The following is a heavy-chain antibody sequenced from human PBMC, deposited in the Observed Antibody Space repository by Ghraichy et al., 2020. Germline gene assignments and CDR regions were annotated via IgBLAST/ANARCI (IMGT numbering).Heavy chain of an antibody. D-gene: IGHD5-12*01. J-gene: IGHJ6*02. CDR1: GFSLTTSGVA. CDR2: IYWDDDK. Sequence: SGPTLVKPTQTLTLTCTFSGFSLTTSGVAVGWIRQPPGKALEWLALIYWDDDKRYRPSLNSSLTITKDTSKNQVVLTMTNMDPVDTATYYSAHSIVATMIDAYLDYGLCVWGQGTTVTVSS. V-gene: IGHV2-5*02. CDR3: AHSIVATMIDAYLDYGLCV.